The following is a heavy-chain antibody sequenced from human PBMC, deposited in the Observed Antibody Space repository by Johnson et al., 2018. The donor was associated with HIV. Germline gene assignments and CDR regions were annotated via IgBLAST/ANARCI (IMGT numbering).Heavy chain of an antibody. Sequence: QMLLVESGGGLVQPGGSLRLSCAASGFTFSSYAMHWVRQAPGKGLEWVAVISYDGSKKYYADSVKGRFTISRDNSKNTLYLQINSLRAEDTALYYCARLQSSGYWSFDAFDIWGQGTMVTVSS. CDR1: GFTFSSYA. J-gene: IGHJ3*02. CDR2: ISYDGSKK. V-gene: IGHV3-30*14. D-gene: IGHD3-22*01. CDR3: ARLQSSGYWSFDAFDI.